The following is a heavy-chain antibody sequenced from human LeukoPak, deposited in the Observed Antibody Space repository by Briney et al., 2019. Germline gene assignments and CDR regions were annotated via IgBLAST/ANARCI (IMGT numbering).Heavy chain of an antibody. CDR3: AKEGDYYGSGSYRDGFDI. D-gene: IGHD3-10*01. CDR1: GFTFSTHG. CDR2: IRYDGINK. Sequence: GGSLRLSCAASGFTFSTHGMHWVRQAPGKGLEWVAFIRYDGINKYYADSVKGRFTISRDSFKNTLYLQMNSLRPEDTAVYYCAKEGDYYGSGSYRDGFDIWGQGTMATVSS. J-gene: IGHJ3*02. V-gene: IGHV3-30*02.